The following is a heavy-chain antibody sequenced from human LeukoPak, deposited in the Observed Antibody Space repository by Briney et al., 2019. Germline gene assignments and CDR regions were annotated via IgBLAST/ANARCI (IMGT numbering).Heavy chain of an antibody. CDR3: ARDTIAAAGTTNDY. CDR2: INPNSGDT. V-gene: IGHV1-2*02. D-gene: IGHD6-13*01. J-gene: IGHJ4*02. Sequence: ASVKVSCKASGYTFTGKYVHWARQAPGQGLEWMGWINPNSGDTYYAQRFQGRVTMTRDTSISTASLDLSRLTSDDTAMYYCARDTIAAAGTTNDYWGQGTLVTVSS. CDR1: GYTFTGKY.